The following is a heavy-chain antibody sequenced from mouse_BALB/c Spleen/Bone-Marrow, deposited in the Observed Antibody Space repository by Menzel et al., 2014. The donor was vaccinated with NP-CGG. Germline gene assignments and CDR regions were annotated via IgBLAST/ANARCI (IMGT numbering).Heavy chain of an antibody. CDR2: ISSGSSTI. Sequence: EVKLVESGGGLVQPGGSRNLSCAAYGFTFSSFGMHWVRQAPERGLEWVAYISSGSSTIFYADTVKGRFTISRDNSKNTLFLQMTSLSSDFTAMYYCTSGVNWEDFDYRGPCTTLSVCS. V-gene: IGHV5-17*02. J-gene: IGHJ2*01. CDR1: GFTFSSFG. D-gene: IGHD4-1*01. CDR3: TSGVNWEDFDY.